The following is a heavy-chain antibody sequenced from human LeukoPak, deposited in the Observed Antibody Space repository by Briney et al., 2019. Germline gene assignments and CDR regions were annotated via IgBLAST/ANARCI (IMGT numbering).Heavy chain of an antibody. D-gene: IGHD7-27*01. V-gene: IGHV3-7*01. CDR3: ATLNWGNLDF. CDR1: GFPFTSYW. J-gene: IGHJ4*02. CDR2: INQDGSEI. Sequence: GGSLRLSCAGSGFPFTSYWMNWVRQSPGKGLECVANINQDGSEIYYADSVKGRFTLSRDNAENSVYLQMNNLRAEETAVYYCATLNWGNLDFWGQGTQVTVSS.